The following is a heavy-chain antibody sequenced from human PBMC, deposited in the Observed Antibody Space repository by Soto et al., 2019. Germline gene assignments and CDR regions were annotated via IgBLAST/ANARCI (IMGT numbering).Heavy chain of an antibody. D-gene: IGHD1-1*01. V-gene: IGHV1-18*01. CDR2: ISAHNGNT. Sequence: QVHLVQSGAEVKKPGASVKVSCKGSGYTFTSYGITWVRQAPGQGLEWMGRISAHNGNTKYAQKLQGSVTVTRDTSTSTAYMELRSLRSDDTAVYYCARGRYGDYWGQGAQVTVSS. CDR3: ARGRYGDY. CDR1: GYTFTSYG. J-gene: IGHJ4*02.